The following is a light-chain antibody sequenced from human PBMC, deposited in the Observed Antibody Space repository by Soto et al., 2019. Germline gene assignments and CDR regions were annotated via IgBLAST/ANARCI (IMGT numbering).Light chain of an antibody. V-gene: IGLV2-8*01. CDR1: SSDVGGYNY. CDR3: SSYACSNATVG. Sequence: QSVLTQPPSAAGSPGQSVTISCTGTSSDVGGYNYVSWYQQHPGKAPKLMIYEVSKRPSGVPDRFSGSKSGNTASLTVSGLQDEDVADYYCSSYACSNATVGFGGGTKLTVL. J-gene: IGLJ2*01. CDR2: EVS.